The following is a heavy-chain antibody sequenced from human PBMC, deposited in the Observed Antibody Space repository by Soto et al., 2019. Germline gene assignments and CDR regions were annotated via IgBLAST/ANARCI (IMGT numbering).Heavy chain of an antibody. CDR1: GFTFSSYG. D-gene: IGHD6-6*01. Sequence: GGSLRLSCAASGFTFSSYGMHWVRQAPGKGLEWVAVISYDGSNKYYADSVKGRFTISRDNSKNTLYLQMNSLRAEDTAVYYCAKDRGSSSDAGYYYYGMDVWGQGTTVTVSS. V-gene: IGHV3-30*18. J-gene: IGHJ6*02. CDR2: ISYDGSNK. CDR3: AKDRGSSSDAGYYYYGMDV.